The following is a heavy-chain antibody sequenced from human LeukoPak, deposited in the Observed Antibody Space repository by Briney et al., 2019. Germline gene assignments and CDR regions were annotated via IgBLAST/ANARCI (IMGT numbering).Heavy chain of an antibody. CDR2: IYYTGRT. V-gene: IGHV4-59*01. CDR1: GVSISSFY. Sequence: PSETLSLTCTVSGVSISSFYWSWIRQPPGKGLEWIAFIYYTGRTRYNPCLQSRVTISLDTSKNLFSLQLRSVTAADTAVYYCARLLDYDNSGDPDIFDIWGKGTMVTVSS. D-gene: IGHD3-22*01. CDR3: ARLLDYDNSGDPDIFDI. J-gene: IGHJ3*02.